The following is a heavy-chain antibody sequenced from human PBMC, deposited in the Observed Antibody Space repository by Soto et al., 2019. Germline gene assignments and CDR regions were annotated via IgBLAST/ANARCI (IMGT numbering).Heavy chain of an antibody. J-gene: IGHJ4*02. Sequence: QVQLVQSGAEVKKPGSSVKVSCKASGGTFSSYTISWVRQAPGQGLEWMGRIIPILGIANYAQKFQGRVTITADKSTSTAYMELSSLRSEATAVYFCAVDYGEYVGGDCWGQGTLVTVSS. CDR2: IIPILGIA. V-gene: IGHV1-69*02. CDR3: AVDYGEYVGGDC. D-gene: IGHD4-17*01. CDR1: GGTFSSYT.